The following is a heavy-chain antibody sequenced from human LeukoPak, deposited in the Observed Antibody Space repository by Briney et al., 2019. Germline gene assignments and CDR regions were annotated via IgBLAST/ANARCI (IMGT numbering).Heavy chain of an antibody. CDR3: ARHYDSSGPDY. V-gene: IGHV5-51*01. CDR1: EYSFPNYC. CDR2: IYPDDSDT. J-gene: IGHJ4*02. D-gene: IGHD3-22*01. Sequence: GESLKISCKHSEYSFPNYCIGWVRQMPGKGLEWMGIIYPDDSDTRYSPSFQGQVTISADKSISTAYLQWSSLKASDTAMYYCARHYDSSGPDYWGQGTLVTVSS.